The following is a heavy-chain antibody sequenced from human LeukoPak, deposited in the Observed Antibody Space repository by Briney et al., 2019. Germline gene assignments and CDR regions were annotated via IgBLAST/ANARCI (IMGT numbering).Heavy chain of an antibody. D-gene: IGHD4-23*01. CDR3: TTTNVGNSPRDY. CDR2: VDPKDGET. Sequence: ASVKVSCKASGYTFNENYMHWVQQAPGKGLEWMGFVDPKDGETVYAENFQGRVTLTADTSTDTAYMELSSLRSEDTAIYYCTTTNVGNSPRDYWGQGSLVTVSS. J-gene: IGHJ4*02. CDR1: GYTFNENY. V-gene: IGHV1-69-2*01.